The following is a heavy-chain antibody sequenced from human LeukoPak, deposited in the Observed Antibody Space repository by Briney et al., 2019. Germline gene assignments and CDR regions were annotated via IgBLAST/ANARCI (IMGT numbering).Heavy chain of an antibody. CDR3: ARAAYVWGSYRYYFDY. V-gene: IGHV1-18*01. J-gene: IGHJ4*02. CDR1: GYTFTSYG. Sequence: ASVKVSCKASGYTFTSYGISWVRQAPGQGLEWMGWISAYNGNTNYPQKLQGRVTMTTDTSTSTAYMELRSLRSDDTAVYCCARAAYVWGSYRYYFDYWGQGTLVTVSS. D-gene: IGHD3-16*02. CDR2: ISAYNGNT.